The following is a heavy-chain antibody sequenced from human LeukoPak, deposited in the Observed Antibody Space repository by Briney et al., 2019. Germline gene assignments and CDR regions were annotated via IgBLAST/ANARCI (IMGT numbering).Heavy chain of an antibody. Sequence: PSETLSLTCTVSGGSISSSSYYWGWIRQPPGKGLEWIGSIYYSGSTYYNPSLKSRVTISVDTSKNQFPLKLSSVTAADTAVYYCARFLSSWDYFDYWGQGTLVTVSS. CDR1: GGSISSSSYY. CDR2: IYYSGST. J-gene: IGHJ4*02. CDR3: ARFLSSWDYFDY. D-gene: IGHD6-13*01. V-gene: IGHV4-39*01.